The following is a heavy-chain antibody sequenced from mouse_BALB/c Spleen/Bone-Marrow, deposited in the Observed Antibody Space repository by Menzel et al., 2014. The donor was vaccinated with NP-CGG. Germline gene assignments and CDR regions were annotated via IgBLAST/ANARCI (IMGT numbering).Heavy chain of an antibody. D-gene: IGHD2-14*01. CDR2: IHYSGST. CDR3: AREDRYEAYFPY. V-gene: IGHV3-1*02. CDR1: GYSITSGYG. J-gene: IGHJ3*01. Sequence: EVKLMESGPDLVKPSQSLSLTCTVTGYSITSGYGWHWIRQFPGNKLEWMAYIHYSGSTNYNPSLKGRISITRDTSKNQFFLQLNSVTTEDTATYYCAREDRYEAYFPYWGQGTLSTVSA.